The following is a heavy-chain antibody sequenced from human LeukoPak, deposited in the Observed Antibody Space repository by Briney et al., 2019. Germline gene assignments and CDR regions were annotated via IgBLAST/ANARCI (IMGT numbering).Heavy chain of an antibody. V-gene: IGHV5-51*01. J-gene: IGHJ4*02. CDR3: ARRRTIAARPKYYFDS. Sequence: ESLKIPCQGSGYSFANYWNGLVPQMPGKGLEGVGFIYPGDSDTRYSPSFQGQITISADKSISTAYLQWSSLKASDTAIYYCARRRTIAARPKYYFDSWGQGTLVTVSS. D-gene: IGHD6-6*01. CDR2: IYPGDSDT. CDR1: GYSFANYW.